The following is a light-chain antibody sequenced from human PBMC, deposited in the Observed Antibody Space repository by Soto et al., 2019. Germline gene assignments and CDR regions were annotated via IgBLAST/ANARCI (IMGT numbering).Light chain of an antibody. J-gene: IGKJ5*01. Sequence: ENVFTQSPRTLSLSPGEGATLSCRASQSVSNNYLAWYQQKPGQAPRLLIYGASNRATGIPDRFSGSGSGTDFTITISRLEPEDFAVYYCQQYGSSHTFGQGTRLEIK. V-gene: IGKV3-20*01. CDR1: QSVSNNY. CDR3: QQYGSSHT. CDR2: GAS.